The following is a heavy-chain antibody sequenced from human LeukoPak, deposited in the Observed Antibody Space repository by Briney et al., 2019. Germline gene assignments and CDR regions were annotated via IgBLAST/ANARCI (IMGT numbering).Heavy chain of an antibody. J-gene: IGHJ5*02. CDR2: LCYTGST. V-gene: IGHV4-59*12. Sequence: SETLSLTCTVSDGSISSYYWSWIRQPPGKGLEWIGYLCYTGSTNYNPSLKSRVTITLDTSKNQFSLKLSSVTAADTAVYYCAAAGTRYPPTPWFDPWGQGTLVTVSS. D-gene: IGHD6-13*01. CDR3: AAAGTRYPPTPWFDP. CDR1: DGSISSYY.